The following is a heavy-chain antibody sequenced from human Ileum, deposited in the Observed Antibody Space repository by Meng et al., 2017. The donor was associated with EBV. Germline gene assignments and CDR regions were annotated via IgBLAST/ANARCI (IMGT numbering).Heavy chain of an antibody. CDR3: ARGFYTYGSSCFDY. Sequence: QMQSHAGARGPLNPSETTSLTCGGYVGTFSCYYWTWIRQPPGKGLEWIGEINHSGSTNYNPSLKSRVTISVDKNQFSLKLSSVTAADTAVYYCARGFYTYGSSCFDYWGQGTLVTVSS. D-gene: IGHD6-13*01. J-gene: IGHJ4*02. CDR2: INHSGST. V-gene: IGHV4-34*01. CDR1: VGTFSCYY.